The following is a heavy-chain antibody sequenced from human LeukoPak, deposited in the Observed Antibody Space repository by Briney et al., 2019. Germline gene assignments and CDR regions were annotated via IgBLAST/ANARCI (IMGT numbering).Heavy chain of an antibody. V-gene: IGHV3-21*01. D-gene: IGHD3-10*01. J-gene: IGHJ4*02. CDR1: GFTFSSSS. Sequence: PGGSLRLSCGASGFTFSSSSMNWVRQAPGKGLEWVSSVSSSSSYIYYADSVKGRFTISRDNAKNSLYLQMNSLRAEDTAVYYCARDSGGTFDYWGQGTLVTVSS. CDR2: VSSSSSYI. CDR3: ARDSGGTFDY.